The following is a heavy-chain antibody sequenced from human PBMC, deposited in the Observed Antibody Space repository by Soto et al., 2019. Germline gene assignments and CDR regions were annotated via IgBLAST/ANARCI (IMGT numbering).Heavy chain of an antibody. Sequence: ASVKVSCKASGYTFTSYGISWVRQAPGQGLEWMSWISAYNGNTKYAQKLQGRVTMTTDTSTSTAYMELRSLRSDDTAVYYCARGGSSSWYSLNFDYWGQGTLLTVSS. V-gene: IGHV1-18*01. CDR2: ISAYNGNT. CDR1: GYTFTSYG. CDR3: ARGGSSSWYSLNFDY. D-gene: IGHD6-13*01. J-gene: IGHJ4*02.